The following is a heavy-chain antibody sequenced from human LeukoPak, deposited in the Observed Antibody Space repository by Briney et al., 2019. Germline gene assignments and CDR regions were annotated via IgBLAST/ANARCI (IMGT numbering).Heavy chain of an antibody. J-gene: IGHJ4*02. D-gene: IGHD4-17*01. CDR2: ISAYNGNT. V-gene: IGHV1-18*04. CDR3: ARDYYGDYVSYDY. CDR1: GYTFTGYC. Sequence: ASVKVSCKASGYTFTGYCIHWLRQAPGQGLEWMGWISAYNGNTNYAQKLQGRVTMTTDTSTSTAYMELRSLRSDDTAVYYCARDYYGDYVSYDYWGQGTLVTVSS.